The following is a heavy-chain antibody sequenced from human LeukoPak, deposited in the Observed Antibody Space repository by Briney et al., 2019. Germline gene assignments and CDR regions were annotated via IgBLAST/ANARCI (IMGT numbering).Heavy chain of an antibody. V-gene: IGHV1-2*02. CDR1: GYTFTGYY. D-gene: IGHD3-22*01. Sequence: ASVKVSCKASGYTFTGYYMHWVRQAPGQGLEWMGWINPNSGGTNYAQKFQGRVTMTRDTSISTAYMELSRLRSDDMAVYYCARVYYYDSSGYGYWGQGTLVTVSS. CDR2: INPNSGGT. J-gene: IGHJ4*02. CDR3: ARVYYYDSSGYGY.